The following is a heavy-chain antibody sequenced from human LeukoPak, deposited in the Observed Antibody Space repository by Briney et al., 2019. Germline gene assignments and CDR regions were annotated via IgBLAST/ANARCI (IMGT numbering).Heavy chain of an antibody. CDR3: ARYYGSGSLDY. V-gene: IGHV3-30*03. D-gene: IGHD3-10*01. CDR1: GFTFSDYG. CDR2: ISYDGSNK. Sequence: PGGSLRLSCAASGFTFSDYGMHWVRQAPGKGLEWVALISYDGSNKYYADSVKGRFTISRDTSKNTLHLQMDSLRVEDTAMYYCARYYGSGSLDYWGQGTLATVSS. J-gene: IGHJ4*02.